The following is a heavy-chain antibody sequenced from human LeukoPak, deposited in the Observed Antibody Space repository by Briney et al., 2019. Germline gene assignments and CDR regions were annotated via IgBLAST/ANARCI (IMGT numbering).Heavy chain of an antibody. CDR2: IYYSGST. CDR3: ARYTGYSYGYRY. J-gene: IGHJ4*02. CDR1: GGSISSSSYY. V-gene: IGHV4-39*01. D-gene: IGHD5-18*01. Sequence: SETLSLTCTVSGGSISSSSYYWGWIRQPPGKGLEWIGSIYYSGSTYYNPSLKGRVTISVDTSKNQFSLKLSSVTAADTAVYYCARYTGYSYGYRYWGQGTLVTVSS.